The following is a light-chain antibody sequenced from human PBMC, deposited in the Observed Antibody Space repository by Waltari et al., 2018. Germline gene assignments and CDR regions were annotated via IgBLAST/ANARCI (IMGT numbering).Light chain of an antibody. CDR3: QKYSDSPHS. CDR2: GVS. CDR1: QSVGKY. J-gene: IGKJ2*03. V-gene: IGKV3-20*01. Sequence: VILSQSPATLSLSPGDRATLSCRASQSVGKYLAWYQHKPGQAPRLLISGVSIRASGIPDRFSGTGSGTDFTLTISRLEPEDFAVYYCQKYSDSPHSFGLGTKVEIK.